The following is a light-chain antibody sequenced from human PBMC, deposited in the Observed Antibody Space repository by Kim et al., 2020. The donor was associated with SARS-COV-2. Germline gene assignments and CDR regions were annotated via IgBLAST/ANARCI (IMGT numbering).Light chain of an antibody. CDR3: QQYNTWWT. CDR2: GAS. J-gene: IGKJ1*01. V-gene: IGKV3-15*01. Sequence: EIVMTHSPAILSVSPGERATLSCRASQSISTNLAWYQQTPGQAPRLLIYGASTRATDIPARFSGSGSETEFTLTISSPQSEDFAVYYCQQYNTWWTFGQGTKVDIK. CDR1: QSISTN.